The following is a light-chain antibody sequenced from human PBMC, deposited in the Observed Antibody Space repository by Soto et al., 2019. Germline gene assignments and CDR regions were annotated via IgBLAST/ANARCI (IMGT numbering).Light chain of an antibody. CDR1: TSNIGSSS. CDR2: ENN. CDR3: ATWDDSLSGPV. J-gene: IGLJ2*01. V-gene: IGLV1-47*01. Sequence: QSVLRQPPSASGTPGQSVTISCSGSTSNIGSSSVYCYQQLPGTAPKVFIYENNRRPSGVPDRFSGSKSGTSASLAISGLRSEEEADYYCATWDDSLSGPVFGGGTKLTVL.